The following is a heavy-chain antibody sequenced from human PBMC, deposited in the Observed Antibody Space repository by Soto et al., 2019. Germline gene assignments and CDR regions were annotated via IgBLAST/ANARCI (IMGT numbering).Heavy chain of an antibody. Sequence: QVQLVQSGAEVKKPGSSVKVSCKASGGTFSSYAISWVRQAPGQGLEWMGGIISIFGTANYAQKFQGRVTITADDSTSTADMELSSLRSEDTAVYYCARHVPAAGYYYGMDVWGQGTTVTVSS. CDR2: IISIFGTA. CDR3: ARHVPAAGYYYGMDV. D-gene: IGHD2-2*01. J-gene: IGHJ6*02. CDR1: GGTFSSYA. V-gene: IGHV1-69*12.